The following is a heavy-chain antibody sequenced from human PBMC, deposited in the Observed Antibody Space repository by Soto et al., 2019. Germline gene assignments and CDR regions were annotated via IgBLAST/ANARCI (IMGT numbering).Heavy chain of an antibody. CDR3: ARDYYDSSGYYYEYYFDY. Sequence: QTLSLTCAISGDSVSSNSAAWNWIRQSPSRGLEWLGRTYYRSKWYNDYAVSVKSRITINPDTSKNQFSLQLNSVTPEDTAVYYCARDYYDSSGYYYEYYFDYWGQGTLVSVSS. CDR2: TYYRSKWYN. V-gene: IGHV6-1*01. J-gene: IGHJ4*02. CDR1: GDSVSSNSAA. D-gene: IGHD3-22*01.